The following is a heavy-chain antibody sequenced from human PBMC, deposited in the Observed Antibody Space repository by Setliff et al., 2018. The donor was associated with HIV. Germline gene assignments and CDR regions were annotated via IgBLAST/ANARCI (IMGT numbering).Heavy chain of an antibody. CDR3: VRERRRSPLSYGLDV. Sequence: SETLSLTCTVSGGSISSGGYYWNWIRQYPVKGLEWIAHIYYNGRTLFNPALGTRLNMSVDTSENQFSLHLNSVTAADTAVYYCVRERRRSPLSYGLDVWGQGTTVTVSS. CDR2: IYYNGRT. J-gene: IGHJ6*02. V-gene: IGHV4-31*03. CDR1: GGSISSGGYY.